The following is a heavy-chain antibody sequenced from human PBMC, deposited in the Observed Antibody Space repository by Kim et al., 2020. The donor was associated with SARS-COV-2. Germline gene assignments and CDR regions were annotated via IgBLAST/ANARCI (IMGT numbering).Heavy chain of an antibody. CDR2: INSDGSST. V-gene: IGHV3-74*01. CDR3: AREGSYYAFDY. J-gene: IGHJ4*02. Sequence: GGSLRLSCAASGFTFSSYWMHWVRQAPGKGLVWVSRINSDGSSTSYADSVKGRFTISRDNAKNTLYLQMNSLRAEDTAVYYCAREGSYYAFDYWGQGTLVTVSS. D-gene: IGHD1-26*01. CDR1: GFTFSSYW.